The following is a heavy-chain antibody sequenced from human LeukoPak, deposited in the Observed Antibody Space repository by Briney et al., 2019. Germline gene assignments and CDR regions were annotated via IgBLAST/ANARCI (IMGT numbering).Heavy chain of an antibody. CDR1: GDSISYFY. CDR3: AGTYYYDSSGYYYPGGY. CDR2: ISSSGNT. Sequence: PSETLSLTCSVSGDSISYFYWSWIRQAAGKGLEWIGRISSSGNTDYNASLKSRVTMSVDTSKNQFSLKLSSVTAADTAVYYCAGTYYYDSSGYYYPGGYWGQGTLVTVSS. D-gene: IGHD3-22*01. J-gene: IGHJ4*02. V-gene: IGHV4-4*07.